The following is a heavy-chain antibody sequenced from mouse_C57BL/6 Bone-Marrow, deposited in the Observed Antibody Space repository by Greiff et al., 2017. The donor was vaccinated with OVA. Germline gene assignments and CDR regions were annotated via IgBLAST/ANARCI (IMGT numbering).Heavy chain of an antibody. CDR1: GYTFTSYD. V-gene: IGHV1-85*01. CDR3: ARSGYYGSSYDFDV. Sequence: VQGVESGPELVKPGASVKLSCKASGYTFTSYDINWVKQRPGQGLEWIGWIYPRDGSTKYNEKFKGKATLTVDTSSSTAYMELHSLTSEDSAVYFCARSGYYGSSYDFDVWGTGTTVTVSS. CDR2: IYPRDGST. D-gene: IGHD1-1*01. J-gene: IGHJ1*03.